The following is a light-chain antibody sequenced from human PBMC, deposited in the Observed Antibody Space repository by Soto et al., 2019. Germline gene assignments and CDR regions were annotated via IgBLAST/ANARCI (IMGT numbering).Light chain of an antibody. CDR1: QGIRND. V-gene: IGKV1-6*01. CDR2: SAS. Sequence: AIQMTQSPSSLSASVGDRVTISCRASQGIRNDLGWYQQTPGRAPKLLIYSASILQSGVPSRFSGNGSGTDFTLTIDNVQPEDLATYYCLQDYNYPWTFGQGTKVDIK. CDR3: LQDYNYPWT. J-gene: IGKJ1*01.